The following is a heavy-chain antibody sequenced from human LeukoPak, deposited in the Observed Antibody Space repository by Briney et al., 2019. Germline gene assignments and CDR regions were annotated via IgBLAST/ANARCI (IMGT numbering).Heavy chain of an antibody. CDR3: ARDRSPLRYFDWLGY. J-gene: IGHJ4*02. Sequence: GGSLRLSCAASGFTFSSYAMHWVRQAPGKRLEWVAVISYDGSNKYYADSVKGRFTISRDNSKNTLYLQMNSLRAEDTAVYYCARDRSPLRYFDWLGYWGQGTLVTVSS. D-gene: IGHD3-9*01. CDR1: GFTFSSYA. CDR2: ISYDGSNK. V-gene: IGHV3-30*04.